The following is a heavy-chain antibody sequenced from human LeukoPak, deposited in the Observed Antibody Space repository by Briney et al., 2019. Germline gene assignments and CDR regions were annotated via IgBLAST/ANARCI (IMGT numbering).Heavy chain of an antibody. D-gene: IGHD6-19*01. CDR2: INPNSGGT. J-gene: IGHJ3*02. CDR3: ARWGLLAVAGTEDAFDI. V-gene: IGHV1-2*02. CDR1: GYTFTGYY. Sequence: ASVTVSCKASGYTFTGYYMHWVRQAPGQGLEWMGWINPNSGGTNYAQKFQGRVTMTRDTSISTAYMELSRLRSDDTAVYYCARWGLLAVAGTEDAFDIWGQGTMVTVSS.